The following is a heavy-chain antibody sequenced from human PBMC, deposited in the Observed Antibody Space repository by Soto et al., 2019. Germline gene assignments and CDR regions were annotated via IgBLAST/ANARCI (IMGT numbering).Heavy chain of an antibody. J-gene: IGHJ4*02. CDR2: INPNSGGT. V-gene: IGHV1-2*04. CDR3: ARDDQEYPFVY. Sequence: SVKVSCKASAYTFTGYYMHWVRQAPGQGLEWMGWINPNSGGTNYAQKFQGWVTMTRDTSISTAYMELSRLRSDDTAVYYCARDDQEYPFVYWGQGTLVTVSS. CDR1: AYTFTGYY.